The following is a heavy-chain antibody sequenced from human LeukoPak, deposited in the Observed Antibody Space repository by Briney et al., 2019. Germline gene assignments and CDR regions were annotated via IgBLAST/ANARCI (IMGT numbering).Heavy chain of an antibody. CDR1: GGTFSSYA. CDR3: ARGGRGYYYDSSGPGDY. V-gene: IGHV1-69*05. D-gene: IGHD3-22*01. CDR2: IIPIFGTA. J-gene: IGHJ4*02. Sequence: SVKVSCKASGGTFSSYAISWVRQAPGQGLEWMGRIIPIFGTANYAQKFQGRVTITTDESTSTAYMELSSLRSEDTAVYYCARGGRGYYYDSSGPGDYWGQGTLVTVSS.